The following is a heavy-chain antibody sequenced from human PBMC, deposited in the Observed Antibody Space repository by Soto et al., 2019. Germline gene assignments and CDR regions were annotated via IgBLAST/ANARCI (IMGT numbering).Heavy chain of an antibody. CDR1: GFTFSSYA. CDR3: AKGGGYETNYYYYMDV. V-gene: IGHV3-23*01. J-gene: IGHJ6*03. CDR2: ISGSGGST. Sequence: GGSLRLSCAASGFTFSSYAMSCVRQAPGKGLEWVSAISGSGGSTYYADSVKGRFTISRDNSKNTLYLQMNSLRAEDTAVYYCAKGGGYETNYYYYMDVWGKGTTVTV. D-gene: IGHD5-12*01.